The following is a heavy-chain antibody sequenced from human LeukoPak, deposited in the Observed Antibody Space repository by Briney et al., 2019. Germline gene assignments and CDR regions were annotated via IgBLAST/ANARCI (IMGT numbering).Heavy chain of an antibody. V-gene: IGHV1-18*01. D-gene: IGHD3-9*01. Sequence: SVKVSCKTSGYTFTTYGLSWVRQARGQGLEWMGWISGHNGNTNYAHKFQGRVSMTTDTPTRTAYMELKSLRSDDTAVYYCVLGDILTGYWAEYFPYWGQGTLVTVSS. J-gene: IGHJ4*02. CDR1: GYTFTTYG. CDR3: VLGDILTGYWAEYFPY. CDR2: ISGHNGNT.